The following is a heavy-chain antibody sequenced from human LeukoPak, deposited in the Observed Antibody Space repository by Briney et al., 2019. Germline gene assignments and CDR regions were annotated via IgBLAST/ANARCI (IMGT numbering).Heavy chain of an antibody. J-gene: IGHJ3*02. D-gene: IGHD2-21*02. CDR1: GFTFINYW. V-gene: IGHV3-7*05. CDR2: IKQDGTQK. Sequence: GGSLRLSCAASGFTFINYWMSWVRQAPGKGLEWVADIKQDGTQKYYVESGEGRFTISRGNAKNSLYWQMKSLRVEDTAVYYCARDCGSDCSQAFDIWGQGKMVTVSS. CDR3: ARDCGSDCSQAFDI.